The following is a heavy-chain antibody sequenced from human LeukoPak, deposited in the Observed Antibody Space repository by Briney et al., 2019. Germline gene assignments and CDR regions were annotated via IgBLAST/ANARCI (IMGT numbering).Heavy chain of an antibody. Sequence: SETLSLTCAVYGGSFSGYYWSWIRQPRGKGLEWIGEINHSGSTNYNPSLKSRVTISVDTSKNQFSLKLSSVTAADTAVYYCARDDCGGDCYSNWGQGTLVTVSS. J-gene: IGHJ4*02. CDR2: INHSGST. V-gene: IGHV4-34*01. CDR3: ARDDCGGDCYSN. D-gene: IGHD2-21*01. CDR1: GGSFSGYY.